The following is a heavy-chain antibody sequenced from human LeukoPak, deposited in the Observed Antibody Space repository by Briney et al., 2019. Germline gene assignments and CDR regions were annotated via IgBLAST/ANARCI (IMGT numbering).Heavy chain of an antibody. J-gene: IGHJ5*02. V-gene: IGHV4-34*01. CDR2: INHSGST. CDR1: GGSFSGYY. Sequence: SETLSLTCAVYGGSFSGYYWSWIRQPTGKGLEWIGEINHSGSTNYNPSLKSRVTISVDTSKNQFSLKLSSVTAADTAVYYCARLSADTYYDFWSGYPRENWFDPWGQGTLVTVSS. CDR3: ARLSADTYYDFWSGYPRENWFDP. D-gene: IGHD3-3*01.